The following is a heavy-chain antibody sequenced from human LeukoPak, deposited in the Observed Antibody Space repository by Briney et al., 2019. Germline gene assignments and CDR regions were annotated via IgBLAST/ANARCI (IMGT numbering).Heavy chain of an antibody. D-gene: IGHD5-12*01. Sequence: GGSLRLSCAASGFTFSSYSMNWVRQAPGKGLEWVSSISSSSSYIYYADSVKGRFTISRDNAKNSLYPQMNSLRAEDTAVYYCARSGYSGYDPSYYWGQGTLVTVSS. CDR1: GFTFSSYS. J-gene: IGHJ4*02. V-gene: IGHV3-21*01. CDR2: ISSSSSYI. CDR3: ARSGYSGYDPSYY.